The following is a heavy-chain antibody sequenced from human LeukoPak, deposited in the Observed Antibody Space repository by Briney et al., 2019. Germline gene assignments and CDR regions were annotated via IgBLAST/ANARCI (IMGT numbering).Heavy chain of an antibody. Sequence: GGSLRLSCAASGFTFSSYSMNWVRQAPGKGLEWVSSISSSSSYTYYADSVKGRFTISRDNAKNSLYLQMNSLRAEDTAVYYCARDTDCSSTSCFVNALDFWGQGTLVTVSS. CDR2: ISSSSSYT. CDR3: ARDTDCSSTSCFVNALDF. CDR1: GFTFSSYS. V-gene: IGHV3-21*01. D-gene: IGHD2-2*01. J-gene: IGHJ4*02.